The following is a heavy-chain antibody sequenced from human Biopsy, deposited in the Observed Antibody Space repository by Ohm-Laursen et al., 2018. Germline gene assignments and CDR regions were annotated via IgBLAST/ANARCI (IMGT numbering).Heavy chain of an antibody. CDR3: ARTLVDCTSGTCYDVGDGMDV. D-gene: IGHD2-15*01. CDR2: IISVHDIA. Sequence: SSVKVSCKGSGYTFTNHYIHWVRQAPGQGLEWMGRIISVHDIANYAQKFQGRVTITADKSTSTAYMELRNLRSEDTAVYYCARTLVDCTSGTCYDVGDGMDVWGQGTTVTVSS. V-gene: IGHV1-69*02. CDR1: GYTFTNHY. J-gene: IGHJ6*02.